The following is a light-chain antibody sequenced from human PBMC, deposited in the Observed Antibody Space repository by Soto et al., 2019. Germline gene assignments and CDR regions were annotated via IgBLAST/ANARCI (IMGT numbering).Light chain of an antibody. CDR1: QDISSS. Sequence: RVTQSPSSVSASVGDRVTITCQTSQDISSSVAWYQQKPGKAPNLLIFSASALHRGVPSRFSGSRSGTAFTLTISGLQAEDFATYYCQQAYSVPWTFGQGTRVEIK. J-gene: IGKJ1*01. V-gene: IGKV1D-12*01. CDR2: SAS. CDR3: QQAYSVPWT.